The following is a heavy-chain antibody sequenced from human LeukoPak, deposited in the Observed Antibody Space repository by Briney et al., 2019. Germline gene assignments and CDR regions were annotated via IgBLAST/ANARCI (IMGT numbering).Heavy chain of an antibody. CDR3: ARNLRRRSGHYYYYMDV. V-gene: IGHV4-34*01. Sequence: SETLSLTCAVYGGSFSGYYWSWIRHPPGKGLEWIGEINHSGSTNYNPSLKSRVTISVDTSKNQFSLKLSSVTAADTAVYYCARNLRRRSGHYYYYMDVWGKGTTVTVSS. CDR2: INHSGST. J-gene: IGHJ6*03. CDR1: GGSFSGYY.